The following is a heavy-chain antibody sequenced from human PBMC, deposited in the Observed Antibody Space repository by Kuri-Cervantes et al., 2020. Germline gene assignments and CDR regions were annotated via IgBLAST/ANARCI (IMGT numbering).Heavy chain of an antibody. CDR3: ATHGVNDAFDI. V-gene: IGHV3-53*04. CDR1: GFTVSSNY. D-gene: IGHD2-21*01. CDR2: IYSGGST. Sequence: GESLKISCAASGFTVSSNYMSWVRQAPGKGLEWVSVIYSGGSTYYADSVKGRFTISRHNSKNTLYLQMNSLRAEDTAVYYCATHGVNDAFDIWGQGTMVTVSS. J-gene: IGHJ3*02.